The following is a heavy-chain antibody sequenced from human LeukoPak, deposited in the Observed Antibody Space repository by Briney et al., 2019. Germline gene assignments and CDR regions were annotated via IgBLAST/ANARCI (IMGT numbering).Heavy chain of an antibody. CDR3: ARAPHFFDTTGSRYYFDY. Sequence: PSETLSLTCAVYGGSFSGFHWNWIRQPPGKGLEWIGDINHSGSTHYNPSLTSRVTIVDPSKNQFSLNLTSVTAADTAVYYCARAPHFFDTTGSRYYFDYWGQGALVTVSS. J-gene: IGHJ4*02. CDR1: GGSFSGFH. CDR2: INHSGST. D-gene: IGHD3-22*01. V-gene: IGHV4-34*01.